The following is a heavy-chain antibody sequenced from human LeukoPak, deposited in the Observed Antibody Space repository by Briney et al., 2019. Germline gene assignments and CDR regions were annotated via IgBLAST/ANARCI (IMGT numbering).Heavy chain of an antibody. CDR2: INHSGST. V-gene: IGHV4-34*01. CDR1: GGSFSGYY. J-gene: IGHJ6*02. Sequence: SSETLSLTCAVYGGSFSGYYWSWIRQPPGKGLEWIGEINHSGSTNYNPSLKSRVTISVDTSKNQFSLKLSSVTAADTAVYYCASHTVSHYYYYGMDVWGQGTTVTVSS. CDR3: ASHTVSHYYYYGMDV. D-gene: IGHD4-17*01.